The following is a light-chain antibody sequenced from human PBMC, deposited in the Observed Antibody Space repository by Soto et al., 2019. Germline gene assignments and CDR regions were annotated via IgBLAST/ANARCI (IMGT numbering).Light chain of an antibody. V-gene: IGKV3D-15*01. CDR1: QNIRSS. CDR2: SSS. CDR3: QQFSSYPLT. J-gene: IGKJ4*01. Sequence: EVVMTQSPASLSASPGERVTLSCRASQNIRSSLAWYQQKPGQAPRLLIYSSSTRATGIPDRFSGSGSGADFALTITRLEPEDFAVYYCQQFSSYPLTFGGGTKVDIK.